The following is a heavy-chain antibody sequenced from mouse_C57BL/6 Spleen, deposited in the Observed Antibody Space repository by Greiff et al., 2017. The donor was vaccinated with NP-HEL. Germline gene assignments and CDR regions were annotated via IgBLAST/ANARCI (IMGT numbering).Heavy chain of an antibody. J-gene: IGHJ2*01. CDR2: ISSGGDYI. CDR1: GFTFSSYA. V-gene: IGHV5-9-1*02. D-gene: IGHD2-13*01. CDR3: TRDSGGLHFDY. Sequence: EVHLVESGEGLVKPGGSLKLSCAASGFTFSSYAMSWVRQTPEKRLEWVAYISSGGDYIYYADTVKGRFTISRDNARNTLYLQMSSLKSEDTAMYYCTRDSGGLHFDYWGQGTTLTVSS.